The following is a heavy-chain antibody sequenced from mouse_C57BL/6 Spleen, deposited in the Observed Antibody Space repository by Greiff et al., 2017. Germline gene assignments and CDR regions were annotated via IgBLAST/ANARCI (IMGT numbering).Heavy chain of an antibody. J-gene: IGHJ2*01. V-gene: IGHV1-54*01. D-gene: IGHD1-1*01. Sequence: VQLQQSGAELVRPGTSVKVSCKASGYAFTNYLIEWVKQRPGQGLEWIGVINPGSGGTNYNEKFKGKATLTADKSSSTAYMQLSSLTSEDSAVYFCARSPTTVVAPCDYWGQGTTLTVSS. CDR1: GYAFTNYL. CDR2: INPGSGGT. CDR3: ARSPTTVVAPCDY.